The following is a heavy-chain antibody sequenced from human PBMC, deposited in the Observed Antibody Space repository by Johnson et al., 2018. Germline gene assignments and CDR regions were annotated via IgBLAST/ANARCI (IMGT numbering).Heavy chain of an antibody. J-gene: IGHJ4*02. CDR2: ILYAGRHK. Sequence: QVRLVESGGGVVQSGRSLRLSCAASGFTFNTYSMHWVRQAPGKGLEGVAVILYAGRHKFYAESVKGRFTISRDNSENTLSLQMSSLRPEDTAVYYCARDSSGWYGTAYYFDYWGQGTLVTVSS. D-gene: IGHD6-19*01. CDR3: ARDSSGWYGTAYYFDY. V-gene: IGHV3-30*04. CDR1: GFTFNTYS.